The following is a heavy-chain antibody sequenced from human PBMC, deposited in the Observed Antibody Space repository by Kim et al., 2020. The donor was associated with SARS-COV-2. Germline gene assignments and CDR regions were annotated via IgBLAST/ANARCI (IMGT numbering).Heavy chain of an antibody. CDR1: GGSFSGYY. V-gene: IGHV4-34*01. J-gene: IGHJ4*02. CDR3: ARVRGYSSRRYSGQSYYFDY. Sequence: SETLSLTCAVYGGSFSGYYWSWIRQPPGKGLEWIGEINHSGSTNYNPSLKSRVTISVDTSKNQFSLKLSSVTAADTAVYYCARVRGYSSRRYSGQSYYFDYWGQGTLVTVSS. CDR2: INHSGST. D-gene: IGHD6-13*01.